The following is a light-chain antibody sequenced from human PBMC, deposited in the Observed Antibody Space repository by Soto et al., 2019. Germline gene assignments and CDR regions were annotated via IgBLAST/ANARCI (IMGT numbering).Light chain of an antibody. CDR2: GAS. CDR3: QQYGSSSWT. J-gene: IGKJ1*01. Sequence: EIVLTQSPGTLSLSPGERATLSCRASQSVSSSYLAWYQQKPGQAPRLLIYGASSRATGIPDRFSGSGSGTDFALTISRLEPEDVAVYYCQQYGSSSWTLGHGKNVDIQ. V-gene: IGKV3-20*01. CDR1: QSVSSSY.